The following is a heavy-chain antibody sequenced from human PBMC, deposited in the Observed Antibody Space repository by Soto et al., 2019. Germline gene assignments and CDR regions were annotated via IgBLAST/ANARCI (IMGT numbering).Heavy chain of an antibody. CDR3: ARASNRYSGYDTDFGLDV. D-gene: IGHD5-12*01. Sequence: VQLVESGGGVVQAGRSLRVSCAASGFIFRNYGMHWVRQAPGKGLEWVAIIYFDGKNQYYADSVKGRFTISRDNSKNMVYLQLNSLRAEDTATYYCARASNRYSGYDTDFGLDVWGQGTTVTVSS. CDR1: GFIFRNYG. CDR2: IYFDGKNQ. J-gene: IGHJ6*02. V-gene: IGHV3-33*01.